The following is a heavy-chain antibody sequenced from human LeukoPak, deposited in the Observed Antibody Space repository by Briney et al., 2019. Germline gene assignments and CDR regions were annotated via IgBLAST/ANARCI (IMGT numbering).Heavy chain of an antibody. CDR1: GESISSDY. CDR3: ASGPGRGGY. CDR2: IYYTGRT. J-gene: IGHJ4*02. V-gene: IGHV4-59*08. D-gene: IGHD3-16*01. Sequence: SETLSLTCTVSGESISSDYWSWLRQPPGKGLEWMGYIYYTGRTNYNPSLKSRVTISIDTSKNQFSLELSSVTAADTAVYYWASGPGRGGYWGQGTLVTVSS.